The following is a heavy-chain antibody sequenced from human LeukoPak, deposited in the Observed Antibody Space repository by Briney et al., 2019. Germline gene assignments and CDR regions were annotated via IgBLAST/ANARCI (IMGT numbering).Heavy chain of an antibody. V-gene: IGHV4-61*02. CDR1: GASISSGSYC. Sequence: SQTLSLTCTVSGASISSGSYCWSWIRQPAGKGLERIGRIYTSGSTNYNPSLKSRVTISVDTSKNQFSLKLRSVTAADTAVYYCARALCINGICEWFDPWGQGTLVTVSS. CDR3: ARALCINGICEWFDP. D-gene: IGHD2-8*01. J-gene: IGHJ5*02. CDR2: IYTSGST.